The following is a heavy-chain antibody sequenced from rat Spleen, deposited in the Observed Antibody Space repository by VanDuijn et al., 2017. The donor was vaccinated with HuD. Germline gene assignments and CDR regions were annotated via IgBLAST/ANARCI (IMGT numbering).Heavy chain of an antibody. J-gene: IGHJ3*01. V-gene: IGHV5-7*01. CDR1: GFTFSDYY. Sequence: EVQLVESGGGLVQPGRSLKLSCAASGFTFSDYYMAWVRQAPSQGLEWVASISYDGGSTFYRDSVKGRFTISRDNAENTLYLQMDSLRSEDTATYYCARPSYGYPFAYWGQGTLVTVSS. CDR2: ISYDGGST. CDR3: ARPSYGYPFAY. D-gene: IGHD1-7*01.